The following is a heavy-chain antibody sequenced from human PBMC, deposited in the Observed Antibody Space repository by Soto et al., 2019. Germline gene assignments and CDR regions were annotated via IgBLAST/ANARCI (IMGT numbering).Heavy chain of an antibody. CDR2: IYYTGNT. Sequence: QVQLQESGPGLVKPSQTLSLTCTVSGASISGGDYYWTWIRQPPGKGLEWIGSIYYTGNTYSNPSRESRLSISVDPSNNQFALRLTSVTAPDTAIYYCARATYDSSTYYLDYWVQGTLVTVSS. CDR1: GASISGGDYY. J-gene: IGHJ4*02. CDR3: ARATYDSSTYYLDY. V-gene: IGHV4-30-4*01. D-gene: IGHD3-22*01.